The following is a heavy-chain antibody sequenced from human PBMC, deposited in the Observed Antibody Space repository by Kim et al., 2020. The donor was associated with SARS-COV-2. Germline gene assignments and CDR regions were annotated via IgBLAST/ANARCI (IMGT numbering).Heavy chain of an antibody. CDR2: MSNTLRDI. CDR3: ARNHYGSGTYLPDY. D-gene: IGHD3-10*01. J-gene: IGHJ4*02. Sequence: GGSLRLSCAASGFTFSSYAMNWVRRAPGKGLEWVSSMSNTLRDIHYADSVKGRFTISRDNAKNSLYLQMHGLRAEDSAVYYCARNHYGSGTYLPDYWGQGTLVTVSS. V-gene: IGHV3-21*01. CDR1: GFTFSSYA.